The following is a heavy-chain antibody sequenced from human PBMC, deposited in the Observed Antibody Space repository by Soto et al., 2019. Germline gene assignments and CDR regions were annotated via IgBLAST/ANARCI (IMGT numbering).Heavy chain of an antibody. CDR2: ISTYNGNT. D-gene: IGHD6-19*01. J-gene: IGHJ4*02. CDR1: GYTFTSYG. V-gene: IGHV1-18*01. Sequence: QVQLVQSGAEVKKPGASVKVSCKASGYTFTSYGISWVRQAPGQGLEWMGWISTYNGNTNYAQKLQGRVTMTTDTSTSTAYMEPRSLRSDDTAVYYCARGLPILQQWLATGYFYFDYWGQGTLVTVSS. CDR3: ARGLPILQQWLATGYFYFDY.